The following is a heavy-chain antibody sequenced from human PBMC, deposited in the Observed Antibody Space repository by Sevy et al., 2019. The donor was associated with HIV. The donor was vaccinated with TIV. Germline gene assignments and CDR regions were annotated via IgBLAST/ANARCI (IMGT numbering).Heavy chain of an antibody. J-gene: IGHJ6*02. Sequence: GGSLRLSCAASGFTFSSYAMSWVRQAPGKGLEWVSTISSSGGSTYYADSVKGRFTISRDNAKNSLSLQMNSLRAEDTAVYYCAREGGYTDQGMDVWGQGTTVTVSS. CDR1: GFTFSSYA. V-gene: IGHV3-23*01. CDR2: ISSSGGST. D-gene: IGHD5-12*01. CDR3: AREGGYTDQGMDV.